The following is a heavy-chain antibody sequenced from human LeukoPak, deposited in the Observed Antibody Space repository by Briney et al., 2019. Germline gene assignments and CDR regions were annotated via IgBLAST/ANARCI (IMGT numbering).Heavy chain of an antibody. CDR3: ARDPGYCTSTRCYTGPFDS. D-gene: IGHD2-2*02. Sequence: GGSLRLSCAASGFTFSNYRMNWVRQAPGKGLEWVATITDSTTYIYYADSVKGRFTISRDDAKNSLFLHMNSLRVEDTAVYYCARDPGYCTSTRCYTGPFDSWGQGTLVTVSS. J-gene: IGHJ4*02. V-gene: IGHV3-21*01. CDR2: ITDSTTYI. CDR1: GFTFSNYR.